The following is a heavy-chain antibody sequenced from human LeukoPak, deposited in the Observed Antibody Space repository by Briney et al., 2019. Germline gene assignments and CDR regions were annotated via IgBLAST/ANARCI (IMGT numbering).Heavy chain of an antibody. CDR1: GFTFNTYA. V-gene: IGHV3-66*01. CDR3: ARVRYSSSWLGFDY. J-gene: IGHJ4*02. D-gene: IGHD6-13*01. Sequence: PGGSLRLSCAGSGFTFNTYAMSWVRQAPGKGLEWVSVIYSGGSTYYADSVKGRFTISRDNSKNTLYLQMNSLRAEDTAVYYCARVRYSSSWLGFDYWGQGTLVTVSS. CDR2: IYSGGST.